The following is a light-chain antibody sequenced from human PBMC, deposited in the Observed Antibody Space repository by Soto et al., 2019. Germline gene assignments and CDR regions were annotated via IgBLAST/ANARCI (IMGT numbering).Light chain of an antibody. CDR2: GAS. CDR3: QQYGG. V-gene: IGKV3-20*01. J-gene: IGKJ5*01. CDR1: QSVSSSY. Sequence: EIVLTQSPGTLSLSPGERATLSCRASQSVSSSYLAWYQQKPGQAPRLLIYGASSRATSIPDRFSGSGSGTDVTLTISRLEPEDFAVYYCQQYGGFGQGTRLEIK.